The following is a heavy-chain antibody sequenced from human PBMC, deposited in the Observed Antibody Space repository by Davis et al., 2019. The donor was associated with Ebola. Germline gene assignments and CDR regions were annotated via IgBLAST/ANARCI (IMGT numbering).Heavy chain of an antibody. CDR1: GGTFSSYA. CDR2: ISAYNGNT. Sequence: ASVKVSCKASGGTFSSYAISWVRQAPGQGLEWMGWISAYNGNTNYAQKLQGRVTMTTDTSTSTAYMELRSLRSDDTAVYYCARGTYYYGSGSLAPGDYWGQGTLVTVSS. V-gene: IGHV1-18*01. J-gene: IGHJ4*02. CDR3: ARGTYYYGSGSLAPGDY. D-gene: IGHD3-10*01.